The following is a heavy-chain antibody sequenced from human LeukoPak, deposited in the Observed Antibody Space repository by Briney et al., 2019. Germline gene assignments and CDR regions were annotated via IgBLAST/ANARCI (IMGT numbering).Heavy chain of an antibody. D-gene: IGHD2-2*01. V-gene: IGHV3-66*02. CDR3: ARDAGCSTTSCRPGYFDY. CDR2: IYSGGTT. CDR1: GFTVSSNF. Sequence: PGGSLRLSCAASGFTVSSNFMNWVRQAPGKGLEWVSVIYSGGTTYYADYVKGRFTVSRDNSKNTLYLQMNSLRAEDTAVYYCARDAGCSTTSCRPGYFDYWGQGTLVTVSS. J-gene: IGHJ4*02.